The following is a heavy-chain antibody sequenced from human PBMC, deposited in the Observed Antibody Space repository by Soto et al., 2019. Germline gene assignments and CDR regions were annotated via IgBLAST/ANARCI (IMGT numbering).Heavy chain of an antibody. J-gene: IGHJ6*02. V-gene: IGHV1-18*01. Sequence: ASVKVSCKASGYTFISFGISWVRQAPGQGLEWMGWISAYNGNTNYAQKLQGRVTMTTDTSASTAYMELRSLRSDDTAVYYCARDLLFYDSSGYYYLNYYYYYGMDVWGQGTTVTVSS. CDR1: GYTFISFG. CDR3: ARDLLFYDSSGYYYLNYYYYYGMDV. D-gene: IGHD3-22*01. CDR2: ISAYNGNT.